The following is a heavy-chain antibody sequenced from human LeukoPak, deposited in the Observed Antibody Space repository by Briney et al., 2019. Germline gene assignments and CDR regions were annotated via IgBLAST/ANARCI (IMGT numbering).Heavy chain of an antibody. CDR2: IYYSGST. D-gene: IGHD6-13*01. J-gene: IGHJ4*02. Sequence: SETLSLTCTVSGGSISSSSYYWGWIRQPPGKGLEWIGSIYYSGSTYYNPSLKSRVTISVDTSKNQFSLKLSSVTAADTAVYYCARAPPTQYSSSWYMGQSHFDYWGQGTLVTVSS. CDR3: ARAPPTQYSSSWYMGQSHFDY. V-gene: IGHV4-39*07. CDR1: GGSISSSSYY.